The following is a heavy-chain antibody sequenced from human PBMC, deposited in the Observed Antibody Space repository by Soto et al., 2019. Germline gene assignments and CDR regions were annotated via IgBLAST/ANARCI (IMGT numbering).Heavy chain of an antibody. CDR3: ARSVTYYDILTGYLDFDY. Sequence: EVQLVESGGGLVQPGGSLRLSCAASGFTFSSYSMNWVRQAPGKGLEWVSYISSSSSTIYYADSVKGRLTISRDNAKNSLYLQMNSLRDEDTAVYYCARSVTYYDILTGYLDFDYWGQGTLVTVSS. CDR1: GFTFSSYS. V-gene: IGHV3-48*02. J-gene: IGHJ4*02. D-gene: IGHD3-9*01. CDR2: ISSSSSTI.